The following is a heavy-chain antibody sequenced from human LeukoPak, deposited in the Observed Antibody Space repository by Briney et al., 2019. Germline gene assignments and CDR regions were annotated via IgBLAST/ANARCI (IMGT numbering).Heavy chain of an antibody. CDR3: ARDTPDLRVYFDY. Sequence: ASVKVSCKASGYTFSSYDINWVRQATGQGLEWMGWMNPNSGNTGYAQKFQGRVTITRNTSISTAYMELSSLRSEDTAVYYCARDTPDLRVYFDYWGQGTLVTVSS. D-gene: IGHD4-17*01. J-gene: IGHJ4*02. CDR1: GYTFSSYD. CDR2: MNPNSGNT. V-gene: IGHV1-8*03.